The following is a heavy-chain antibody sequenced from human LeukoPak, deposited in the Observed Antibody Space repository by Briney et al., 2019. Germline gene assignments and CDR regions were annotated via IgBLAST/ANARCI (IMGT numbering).Heavy chain of an antibody. D-gene: IGHD3-22*01. CDR2: ISYDGSNK. CDR3: AKLPTTYYYDSSGYPGDAFDI. J-gene: IGHJ3*02. CDR1: GFTFSSYG. V-gene: IGHV3-30*18. Sequence: PGGSLRLSCAASGFTFSSYGMHWVRQAPGKGLEWVAVISYDGSNKYYADSVKGRFTISRDNSKNTLYLQMNSLRAEDTAVYYCAKLPTTYYYDSSGYPGDAFDIWGQGTMVTVSS.